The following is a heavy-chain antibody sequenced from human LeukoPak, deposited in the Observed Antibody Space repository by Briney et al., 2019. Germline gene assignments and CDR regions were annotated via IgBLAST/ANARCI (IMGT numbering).Heavy chain of an antibody. CDR2: INPSGGST. D-gene: IGHD5-24*01. V-gene: IGHV1-46*01. Sequence: ASVKVSCKASGYTFTSYYMHWVRQAPGQGLEWMGIINPSGGSTSYAQKFQGRVTMTRDTSTSTVYMELSSLRSEDTAVYYCARDLNRDGYNYNFDYWGQGTLVTVSS. CDR1: GYTFTSYY. CDR3: ARDLNRDGYNYNFDY. J-gene: IGHJ4*02.